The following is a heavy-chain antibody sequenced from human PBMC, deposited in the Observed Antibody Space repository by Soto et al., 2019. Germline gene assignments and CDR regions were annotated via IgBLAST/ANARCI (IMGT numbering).Heavy chain of an antibody. D-gene: IGHD3-16*01. CDR2: ISAYNGNT. CDR3: AREHFIPKAYYYYVMYV. Sequence: ASVKVSCKASGYTFTSYGISWVRQAPGQGLEWMGWISAYNGNTNYAQKLQGRVTMTTDTSTSTAYMELRSLRSDDTAVYYGAREHFIPKAYYYYVMYVCGQRSTGTVS. J-gene: IGHJ6*02. CDR1: GYTFTSYG. V-gene: IGHV1-18*04.